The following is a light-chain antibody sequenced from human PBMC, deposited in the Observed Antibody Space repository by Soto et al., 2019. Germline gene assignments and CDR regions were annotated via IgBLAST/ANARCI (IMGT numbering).Light chain of an antibody. V-gene: IGKV3-20*01. J-gene: IGKJ2*01. CDR2: GAS. Sequence: VLTQSPVTLSLSPGDRATLSCRTSQSITSSYLAWYQQRPGQAPRLHIYGASSRATGIPDWFSGSGSGTDFTLTISRLETEDFAVYYCHQYNSSPPMYTFGQGTKLEIK. CDR3: HQYNSSPPMYT. CDR1: QSITSSY.